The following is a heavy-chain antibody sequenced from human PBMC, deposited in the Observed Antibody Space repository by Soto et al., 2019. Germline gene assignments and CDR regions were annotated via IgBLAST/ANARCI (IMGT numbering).Heavy chain of an antibody. CDR2: IIPILGIA. V-gene: IGHV1-69*02. D-gene: IGHD1-26*01. CDR1: GGTFSSYT. J-gene: IGHJ5*02. CDR3: ARVGGGGGANWFDP. Sequence: QVQLVQSGAEVKKPGSSVKVSCKASGGTFSSYTISWVRQAPGQGLEWMGRIIPILGIANYAQKFQGRVTITADKSTSTAYMELRSLRSEDTAVYYCARVGGGGGANWFDPWGQGTLVTGSS.